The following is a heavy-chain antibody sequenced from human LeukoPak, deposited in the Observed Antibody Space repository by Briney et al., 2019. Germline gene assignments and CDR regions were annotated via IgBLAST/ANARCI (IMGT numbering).Heavy chain of an antibody. CDR1: GGTFSGYY. V-gene: IGHV4-34*01. D-gene: IGHD3-10*01. CDR3: ARASRMVRGVIN. J-gene: IGHJ4*02. Sequence: SETLSLTCAVYGGTFSGYYWGWIRQPPGKGLEWIGSIYYSGSTYYNPSLKSRVTISVDTSKNQFSLKLSSVTAADTAVYYCARASRMVRGVINWGQGTLVTVSS. CDR2: IYYSGST.